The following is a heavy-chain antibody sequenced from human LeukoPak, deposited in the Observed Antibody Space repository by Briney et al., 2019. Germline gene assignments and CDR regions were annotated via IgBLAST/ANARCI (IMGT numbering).Heavy chain of an antibody. Sequence: GASVKVSCKASGYTFTDYFMYWVRQAPGQGLEWVGWIHPNSGGTTYAQRFQGRVTLTRDTSITTAYMELSSLRSDDTAVYYCARTVGDSGYGCMFWGQGTLVTVSS. V-gene: IGHV1-2*02. CDR2: IHPNSGGT. CDR3: ARTVGDSGYGCMF. J-gene: IGHJ4*02. D-gene: IGHD3-22*01. CDR1: GYTFTDYF.